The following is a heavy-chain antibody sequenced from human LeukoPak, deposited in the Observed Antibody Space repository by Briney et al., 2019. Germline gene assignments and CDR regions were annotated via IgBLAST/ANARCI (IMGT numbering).Heavy chain of an antibody. V-gene: IGHV3-23*01. CDR1: GFTFTSYA. J-gene: IGHJ4*02. Sequence: GGSLRLSCAASGFTFTSYAMSWVRQAPGKGLEWVSAISGSGGSTYYADSVKGRFTISRDNSMHTLYLQMNSLTAEDTAVYSCATASGSYYFHYWGQGTLVTVSS. D-gene: IGHD3-10*01. CDR2: ISGSGGST. CDR3: ATASGSYYFHY.